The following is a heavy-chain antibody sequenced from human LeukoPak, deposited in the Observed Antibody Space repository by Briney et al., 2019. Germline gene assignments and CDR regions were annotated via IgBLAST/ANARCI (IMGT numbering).Heavy chain of an antibody. CDR3: ARPALITMVRGQRGEFDP. CDR1: GGSFSGYY. V-gene: IGHV4-34*01. D-gene: IGHD3-10*01. CDR2: INHSGST. J-gene: IGHJ5*02. Sequence: PSETLSLTCAVYGGSFSGYYWSWIRQPPGKGLEWIGEINHSGSTNYNPSLKSRVTISVDTSKNQFSLKLSSVTAADTAVYYCARPALITMVRGQRGEFDPWGQGTLVTVSS.